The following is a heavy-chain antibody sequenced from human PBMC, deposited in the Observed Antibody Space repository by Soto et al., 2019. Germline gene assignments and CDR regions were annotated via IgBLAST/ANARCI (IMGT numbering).Heavy chain of an antibody. D-gene: IGHD6-13*01. CDR1: GGSFSGYY. J-gene: IGHJ4*02. CDR3: ARVRSSSSRLDY. CDR2: INHSGST. Sequence: SETLSLTCAVYGGSFSGYYWSWIRQPPGKGLEWIGEINHSGSTNYNPSLKSRVTISVVTSKNQFSLKLSSVTAADTAVYYCARVRSSSSRLDYWGQGTLVTVSS. V-gene: IGHV4-34*01.